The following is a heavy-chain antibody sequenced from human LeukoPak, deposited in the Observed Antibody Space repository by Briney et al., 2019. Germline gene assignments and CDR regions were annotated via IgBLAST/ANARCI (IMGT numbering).Heavy chain of an antibody. CDR1: GFTFSSYA. CDR3: ARAIAVAGEYYFDY. D-gene: IGHD6-19*01. CDR2: IWYDGSNK. V-gene: IGHV3-33*08. J-gene: IGHJ4*02. Sequence: GGSLRLSCAASGFTFSSYAMHWVRQAPGKGLEWVAVIWYDGSNKYYADSVKGRFTISRDNSKNTLYLQMNSLRAEDTAVYYCARAIAVAGEYYFDYWGQGTLVTVSS.